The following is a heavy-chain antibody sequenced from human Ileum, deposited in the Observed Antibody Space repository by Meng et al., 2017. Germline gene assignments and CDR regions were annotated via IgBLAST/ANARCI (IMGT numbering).Heavy chain of an antibody. V-gene: IGHV3-20*04. CDR1: GFIFEEFG. Sequence: GESLKISCAASGFIFEEFGMTWVRQAPGKGLEWVSGIDSDGINTHYAESVKGRFTMSRDNAKNSVYLQIYSLRVDDSAIYYCARNRGYSSIWYEDYWGRGTPVTGAS. D-gene: IGHD4-11*01. CDR2: IDSDGINT. J-gene: IGHJ4*02. CDR3: ARNRGYSSIWYEDY.